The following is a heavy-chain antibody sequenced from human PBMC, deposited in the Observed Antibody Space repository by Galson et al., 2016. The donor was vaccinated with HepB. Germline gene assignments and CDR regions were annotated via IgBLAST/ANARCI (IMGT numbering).Heavy chain of an antibody. CDR3: AKRHEFCPPVGCSVDY. Sequence: SLRLSCAGSGFLFRGYGMHWVRQAPGKGLEWVAADSMDGRRKFYSDSVGGRFTISRDNSNNMLFLQMDSLRPDDTAVYYCAKRHEFCPPVGCSVDYWGQGTLVFVSS. CDR2: DSMDGRRK. J-gene: IGHJ4*02. D-gene: IGHD3-10*02. CDR1: GFLFRGYG. V-gene: IGHV3-30*18.